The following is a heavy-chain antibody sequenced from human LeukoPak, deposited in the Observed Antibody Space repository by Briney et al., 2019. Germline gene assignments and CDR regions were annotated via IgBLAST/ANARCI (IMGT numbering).Heavy chain of an antibody. CDR3: ARESRYYDSSGYYEDY. CDR2: ISVSGGRT. D-gene: IGHD3-22*01. J-gene: IGHJ4*02. CDR1: GFTFNSQG. Sequence: PEGSLRLSCEASGFTFNSQGLAWVRQAPGKGLEWVSGISVSGGRTYYADSVKGRFTISRDNSKNTLYLQMNSLRAEDTAVYYCARESRYYDSSGYYEDYWGQGTLVTVSS. V-gene: IGHV3-23*01.